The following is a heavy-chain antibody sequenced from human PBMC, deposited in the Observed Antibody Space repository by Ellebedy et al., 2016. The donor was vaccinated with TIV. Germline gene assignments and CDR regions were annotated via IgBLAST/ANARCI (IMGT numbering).Heavy chain of an antibody. V-gene: IGHV5-51*01. D-gene: IGHD6-19*01. CDR1: GYSFTSYW. CDR2: IYPGDSDT. Sequence: GESLKISCKGSGYSFTSYWIGWVRQMPGKGLEWMGIIYPGDSDTRYSPSFQGQVTISADKSISTAYLQWSSLKASDTAMYYCARRGIAVAAQDAFDIWGQGTMVTVSS. J-gene: IGHJ3*02. CDR3: ARRGIAVAAQDAFDI.